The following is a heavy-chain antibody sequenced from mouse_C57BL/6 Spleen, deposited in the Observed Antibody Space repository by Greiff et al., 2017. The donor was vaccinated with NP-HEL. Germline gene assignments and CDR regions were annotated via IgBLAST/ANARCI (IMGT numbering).Heavy chain of an antibody. CDR2: ISGGGGNT. CDR1: GFTFSSYT. J-gene: IGHJ3*01. CDR3: ARTYSNYPFAY. V-gene: IGHV5-9*01. D-gene: IGHD2-5*01. Sequence: EVQGVESGGGLVKPGGSLKLSCAASGFTFSSYTMSWVRQTPEKRLEWVATISGGGGNTYYPDSVKGRFTISRDNAKNTLYLQMSSLRSEDTALYYCARTYSNYPFAYWGQGTLVTVSA.